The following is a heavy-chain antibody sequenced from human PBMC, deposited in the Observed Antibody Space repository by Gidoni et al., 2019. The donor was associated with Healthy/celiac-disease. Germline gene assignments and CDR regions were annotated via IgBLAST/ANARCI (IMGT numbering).Heavy chain of an antibody. CDR3: AKAWGPHSNSGMDV. V-gene: IGHV3-23*01. J-gene: IGHJ6*02. CDR2: VSGRGGST. Sequence: EVQLLESGGGLVQPGGSLRLSCAASGFTFSSYAMSWVRQAPGKGLEWVSAVSGRGGSTYYADSVKGRFTISRDNSKNTLYRQMNRLRAEDTAVYYCAKAWGPHSNSGMDVWGQGTTVTVSS. D-gene: IGHD4-4*01. CDR1: GFTFSSYA.